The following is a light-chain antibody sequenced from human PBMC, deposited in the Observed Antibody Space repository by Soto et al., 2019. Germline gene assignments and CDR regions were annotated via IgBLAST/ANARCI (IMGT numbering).Light chain of an antibody. Sequence: QSALTQPASVSGSPGQSITISCTGTSSDVGGYNYVSWYQQHPGKAPKLMIYEVSNRPSGVSNRFSGSKSGNTASLTISGLQGEDEAYSYCRSYISSSTLVFGTGTKFTVL. V-gene: IGLV2-14*01. CDR2: EVS. CDR1: SSDVGGYNY. CDR3: RSYISSSTLV. J-gene: IGLJ1*01.